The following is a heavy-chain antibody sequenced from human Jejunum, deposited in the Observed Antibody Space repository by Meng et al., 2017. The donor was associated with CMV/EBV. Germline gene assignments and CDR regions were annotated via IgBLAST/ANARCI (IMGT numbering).Heavy chain of an antibody. CDR1: GFTFSTYG. CDR2: IRNDGSNK. V-gene: IGHV3-30*02. D-gene: IGHD6-6*01. J-gene: IGHJ4*02. CDR3: VKEGLEY. Sequence: VQLVGSGGGVVQPGESLRLSCATSGFTFSTYGMHWVRQAPGKGLEWVTFIRNDGSNKYYVDSVKGRFTTSRDNSKNTVYLQVNSLRVEDTAVYYCVKEGLEYWGQGTLVTASS.